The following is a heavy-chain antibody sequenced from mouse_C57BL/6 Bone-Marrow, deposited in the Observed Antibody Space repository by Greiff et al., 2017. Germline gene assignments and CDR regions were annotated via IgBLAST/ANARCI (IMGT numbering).Heavy chain of an antibody. V-gene: IGHV5-4*01. D-gene: IGHD2-1*01. Sequence: EVKLMESGGGLVKPGGSLKLSCAASGFTFSSYAMSWVRQTPGKRLEWVATISAGGSCTYYPDNVKGRFTISRDNAKTNLYLQMSHLTSEDTAMYYCARDQGSYDGNFYFDDWGQGTTLTVSS. CDR3: ARDQGSYDGNFYFDD. CDR2: ISAGGSCT. J-gene: IGHJ2*01. CDR1: GFTFSSYA.